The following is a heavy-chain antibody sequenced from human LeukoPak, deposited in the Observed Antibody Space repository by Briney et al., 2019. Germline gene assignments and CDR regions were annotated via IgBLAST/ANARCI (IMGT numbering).Heavy chain of an antibody. Sequence: GESLKISCKGSGYTFTSYYMHWVRQAPGQGLEWMGIINPSGGSTSYAQKFQGRVTMTRDTSTSTVYMELSSLRSEDTAVYYCARGGLTVVVPAATLDYWGQGTLVTVSS. CDR1: GYTFTSYY. V-gene: IGHV1-46*01. J-gene: IGHJ4*02. CDR3: ARGGLTVVVPAATLDY. CDR2: INPSGGST. D-gene: IGHD2-2*01.